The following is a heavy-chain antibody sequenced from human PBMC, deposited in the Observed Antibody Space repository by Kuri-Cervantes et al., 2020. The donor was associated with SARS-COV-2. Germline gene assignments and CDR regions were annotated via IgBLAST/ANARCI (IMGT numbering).Heavy chain of an antibody. J-gene: IGHJ6*03. Sequence: GGSLRLSCTVSGYSISSGYYWGWIRQPPGKGLEWVGRIKSKTDGGTTDYAAPVKGRFTISRDDSKNTLYLQMNSLETEDTAVYYCTTVEPTPEYYDFWSGPTYYYYMDVWGKGTMVTVSS. V-gene: IGHV3-15*01. CDR1: GYSISSGYY. CDR3: TTVEPTPEYYDFWSGPTYYYYMDV. D-gene: IGHD3-3*01. CDR2: IKSKTDGGTT.